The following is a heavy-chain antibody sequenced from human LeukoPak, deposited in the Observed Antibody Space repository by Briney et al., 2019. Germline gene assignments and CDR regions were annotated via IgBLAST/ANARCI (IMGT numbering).Heavy chain of an antibody. J-gene: IGHJ4*02. CDR3: AKRVGTKSSPFDY. CDR1: GLTVSSNY. CDR2: IYTGGST. V-gene: IGHV3-53*01. Sequence: TGGSLRLSCAASGLTVSSNYMSWVRQAPGKGLEWASVIYTGGSTYCADSVKGRFTISRDNSKNTLYLQMNSLRAEDTAVYYCAKRVGTKSSPFDYWGQGTLVTVSS. D-gene: IGHD1-26*01.